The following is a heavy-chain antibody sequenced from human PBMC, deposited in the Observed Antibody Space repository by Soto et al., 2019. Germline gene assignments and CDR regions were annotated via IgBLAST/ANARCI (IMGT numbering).Heavy chain of an antibody. Sequence: PSETLSLTCAVYGGSFSGYYWSWIRQPPGKGLEWIGEINHSGSTNYNPSLKSRVTISVDTSKNQFSLKLSSVTAADTAVYYCARRAELMYYDFWSGYYGGRSAFDYWGQGTLVTVSS. CDR2: INHSGST. CDR3: ARRAELMYYDFWSGYYGGRSAFDY. J-gene: IGHJ4*02. CDR1: GGSFSGYY. D-gene: IGHD3-3*01. V-gene: IGHV4-34*01.